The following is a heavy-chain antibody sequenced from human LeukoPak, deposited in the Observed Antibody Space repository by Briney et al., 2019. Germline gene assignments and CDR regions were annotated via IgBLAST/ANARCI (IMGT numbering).Heavy chain of an antibody. CDR2: INHSGST. J-gene: IGHJ3*02. CDR1: GGSFSGYY. D-gene: IGHD2-15*01. CDR3: AREEDCSGGICYLGNAFDI. V-gene: IGHV4-34*01. Sequence: SETLSLTCAVYGGSFSGYYWSWIRQPPGKGLEWIGEINHSGSTNYNASLKSRVTISVDTSKNQFSLKLSSVTAADTAVYYCAREEDCSGGICYLGNAFDIWGHGTMVTVSS.